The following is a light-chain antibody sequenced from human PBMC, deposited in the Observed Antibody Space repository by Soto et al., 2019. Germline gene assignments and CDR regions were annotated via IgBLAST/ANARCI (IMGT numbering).Light chain of an antibody. Sequence: DIVLTQSPATLSLSAGEKTTLSCRASQSVSRYLAWYQQKPGQAPRLLIYDASNMAIGIPARFSGSGSGTDFTLTISSLEPEDFAVYYCQQRSNWPCTFGEGTKVDIK. CDR2: DAS. CDR3: QQRSNWPCT. J-gene: IGKJ4*01. V-gene: IGKV3-11*01. CDR1: QSVSRY.